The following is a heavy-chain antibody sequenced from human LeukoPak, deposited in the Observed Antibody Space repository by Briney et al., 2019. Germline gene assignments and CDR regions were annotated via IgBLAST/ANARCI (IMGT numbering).Heavy chain of an antibody. V-gene: IGHV3-23*01. CDR2: INTSGGTT. D-gene: IGHD3-22*01. CDR3: AKGLAMIGHYFDY. CDR1: GFTFSNYA. J-gene: IGHJ4*02. Sequence: GGSLRLSCAASGFTFSNYAMNWVRQAPGKGLEWVSLINTSGGTTYYADSVKGRFTISRDNSKNTLYLQMNSLRAEDTAVYYCAKGLAMIGHYFDYWGQGTLVTVSS.